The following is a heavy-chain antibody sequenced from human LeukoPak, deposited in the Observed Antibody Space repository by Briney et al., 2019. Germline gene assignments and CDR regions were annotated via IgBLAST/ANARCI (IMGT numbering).Heavy chain of an antibody. V-gene: IGHV3-48*02. J-gene: IGHJ2*01. CDR3: VRGTNGYPSWYFDL. Sequence: PGGSLRLSCAASGFTFSNYNMNWVRQAPGKGLEWVSYISSTSSPIYYADSVKGRFTMSRDNAKNSLFLQMNSLRDEDTAVYYCVRGTNGYPSWYFDLWGRGTLVTVSS. CDR1: GFTFSNYN. D-gene: IGHD2-8*01. CDR2: ISSTSSPI.